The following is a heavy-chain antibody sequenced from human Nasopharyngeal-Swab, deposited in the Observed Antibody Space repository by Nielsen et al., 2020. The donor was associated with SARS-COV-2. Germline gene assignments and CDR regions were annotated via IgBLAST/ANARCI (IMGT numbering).Heavy chain of an antibody. CDR1: GFSISGYW. CDR3: ARGCVLTGPSCYYYGMDG. J-gene: IGHJ6*02. V-gene: IGHV3-74*01. CDR2: ISSDGGA. D-gene: IGHD3-9*01. Sequence: GESLKISCAASGFSISGYWIHWVRQAPGKGLVWVSRISSDGGANYADSATGRFTISRDNAKNSLYLQMNSLRAEDTAVYYCARGCVLTGPSCYYYGMDGWGQGTTVTVSS.